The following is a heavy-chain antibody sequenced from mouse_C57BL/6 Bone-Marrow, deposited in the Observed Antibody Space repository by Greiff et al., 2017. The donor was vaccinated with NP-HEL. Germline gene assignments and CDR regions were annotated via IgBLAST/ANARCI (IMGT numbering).Heavy chain of an antibody. J-gene: IGHJ3*01. V-gene: IGHV1-50*01. D-gene: IGHD2-4*01. CDR1: GYTFPSYW. Sequence: QVQLQQPGAELVKPGASVKLSCKASGYTFPSYWLQWAKQRPGQGLEWIGEIDPSDCYTNYNQKFKGKATLTVDTSSSTAYMQRSSLTSEDSAVYYCARERGNYDYDADWGQGTLVTVSA. CDR2: IDPSDCYT. CDR3: ARERGNYDYDAD.